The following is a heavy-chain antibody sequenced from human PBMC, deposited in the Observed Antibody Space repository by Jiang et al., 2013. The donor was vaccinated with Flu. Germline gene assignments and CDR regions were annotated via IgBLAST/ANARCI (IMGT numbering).Heavy chain of an antibody. D-gene: IGHD5-18*01. CDR2: IDPSDSAT. CDR3: AYLVDTEMLETDFDK. V-gene: IGHV5-10-1*01. Sequence: QLVESGVEVKKPGESLRISCKGSGYSFISYWISWVRQMPGKGLEWMGRIDPSDSATRYSPSFQGHVTISADRSITTAYLQWTNLKASDTAMYYCAYLVDTEMLETDFDKWGQGTLVTVSS. CDR1: GYSFISYW. J-gene: IGHJ4*02.